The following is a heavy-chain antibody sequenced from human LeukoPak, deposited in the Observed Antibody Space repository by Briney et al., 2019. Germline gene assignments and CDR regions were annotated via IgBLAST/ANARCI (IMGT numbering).Heavy chain of an antibody. Sequence: GGSLRLSCAASGFTFSSYGMHWVRQAPGKGLEWVAFIRYDGSDKDYVDSVKGRFTISRDNSKNTLYLQMNSLRAEDTAVYYCAKDFGSGYYYNDYWGQGTLVTVSS. CDR2: IRYDGSDK. CDR1: GFTFSSYG. CDR3: AKDFGSGYYYNDY. D-gene: IGHD3-22*01. V-gene: IGHV3-30*02. J-gene: IGHJ4*02.